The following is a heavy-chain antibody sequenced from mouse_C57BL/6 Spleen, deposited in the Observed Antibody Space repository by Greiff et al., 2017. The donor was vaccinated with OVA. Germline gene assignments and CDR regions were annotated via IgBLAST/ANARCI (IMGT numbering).Heavy chain of an antibody. V-gene: IGHV5-17*01. CDR3: AIITTVVATDAMDY. J-gene: IGHJ4*01. CDR2: ISSGSSTI. D-gene: IGHD1-1*01. Sequence: EVQGVESGGGLVKPGGSLKLSCAASGFTFSDYGMHWVRQAPERGLEWVEYISSGSSTIYYADTVKGRFTNSRDNAKNTLFLQMTSLRSEDTAMYYCAIITTVVATDAMDYWGQGTSVTVSS. CDR1: GFTFSDYG.